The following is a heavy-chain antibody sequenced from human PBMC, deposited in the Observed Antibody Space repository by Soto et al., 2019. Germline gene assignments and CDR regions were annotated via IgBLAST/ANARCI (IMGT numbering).Heavy chain of an antibody. CDR3: TRGPYWYTSVCFLPNYYCAMDV. Sequence: EVQLLESGGGLVQPGGSLRLSCAASGFTINNFPMSWVRQAPGKGLEWVSSIGGSDGTTLYADSVKGRFAISRDNSKNSLYLQANSLRAEDTALYYCTRGPYWYTSVCFLPNYYCAMDVWGRGTTVTISS. D-gene: IGHD3-16*02. J-gene: IGHJ6*02. CDR2: IGGSDGTT. V-gene: IGHV3-23*01. CDR1: GFTINNFP.